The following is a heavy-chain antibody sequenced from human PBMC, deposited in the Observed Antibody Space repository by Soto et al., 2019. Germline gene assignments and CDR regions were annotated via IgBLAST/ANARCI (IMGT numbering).Heavy chain of an antibody. V-gene: IGHV4-30-4*01. CDR2: IDYRGNT. D-gene: IGHD3-3*01. Sequence: SETLSLTCTVSGGSISSGGYYWNWIRQPPGKGLEWIGNIDYRGNTYYNPSLKSRLTISLDTSKNQFSLKLTSVTAADTAVYYCASFGVASMNWFDPWGQGTLVTVSS. CDR1: GGSISSGGYY. J-gene: IGHJ5*02. CDR3: ASFGVASMNWFDP.